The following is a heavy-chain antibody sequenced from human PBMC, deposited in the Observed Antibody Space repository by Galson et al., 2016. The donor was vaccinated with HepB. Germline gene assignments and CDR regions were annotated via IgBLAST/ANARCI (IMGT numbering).Heavy chain of an antibody. Sequence: QSGAAVKKPGESLKISCKEIGFSLTNYWIGWVRQMPGKGLEWMGIVYSSDSDTSYSPSFEGQVTISADKSVRTAYLQWNSLKDSDTAMYYCARQRCSTANCYGDDAFDIWGQGTMVIVSS. J-gene: IGHJ3*02. D-gene: IGHD2-2*01. CDR1: GFSLTNYW. CDR2: VYSSDSDT. CDR3: ARQRCSTANCYGDDAFDI. V-gene: IGHV5-51*01.